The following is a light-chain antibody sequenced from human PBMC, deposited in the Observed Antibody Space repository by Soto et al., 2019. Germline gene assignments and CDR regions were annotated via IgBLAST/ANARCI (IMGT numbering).Light chain of an antibody. CDR3: QEYDNWPPLYT. V-gene: IGKV3-15*01. Sequence: EIVMTQSPATLSVSPGDRATLSCRASQSVSSNLAWYQQKPGQAPRLLISGASTRATGIPARFSASGSGTEFTLTISSLQSEDFAVYYCQEYDNWPPLYTFGQGTKLEIK. J-gene: IGKJ2*01. CDR2: GAS. CDR1: QSVSSN.